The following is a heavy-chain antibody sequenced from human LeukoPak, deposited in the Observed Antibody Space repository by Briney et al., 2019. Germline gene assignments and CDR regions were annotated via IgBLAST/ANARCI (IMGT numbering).Heavy chain of an antibody. CDR1: GGTFSSYA. CDR2: IIPIFGTA. J-gene: IGHJ6*03. CDR3: ARSEGDIVATMAYYYYYMDV. Sequence: ASVKVSCKASGGTFSSYAISWVRQAPGQGLEWMGGIIPIFGTANYAQKFQGRVTITADESTSTAYMELSSLRSEDTAVYYCARSEGDIVATMAYYYYYMDVWGKGTTVTVSS. D-gene: IGHD5-12*01. V-gene: IGHV1-69*01.